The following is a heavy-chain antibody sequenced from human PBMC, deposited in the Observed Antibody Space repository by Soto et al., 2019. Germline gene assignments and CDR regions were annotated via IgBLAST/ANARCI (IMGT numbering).Heavy chain of an antibody. Sequence: QVQLQESGPGLVKPSGTLSLTCAVSGDSITSSNWWSWFRQPPGKGLEWIGEIYQGGDTNYNPSLRSRVAISVDKSKNQFSLKLRSVTAADTAVYYCATRIVGDAFDIWGQGTMVTVSS. CDR1: GDSITSSNW. V-gene: IGHV4-4*02. J-gene: IGHJ3*02. D-gene: IGHD1-26*01. CDR3: ATRIVGDAFDI. CDR2: IYQGGDT.